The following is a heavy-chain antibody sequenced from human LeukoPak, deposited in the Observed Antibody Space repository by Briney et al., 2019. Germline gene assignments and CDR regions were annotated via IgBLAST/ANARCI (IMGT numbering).Heavy chain of an antibody. CDR3: ARDVGYCTSTSCYYNWFDP. J-gene: IGHJ5*02. V-gene: IGHV3-33*01. CDR2: IWYDGSNK. Sequence: PGGSLRLSCAASGFTFSSYGMHWVRQAPGKGLEWVAVIWYDGSNKYYADSVKGRFTISRDNSKNTLYLQMNSLRAEDTAVYYCARDVGYCTSTSCYYNWFDPWGQGTLVTVSS. D-gene: IGHD2-2*01. CDR1: GFTFSSYG.